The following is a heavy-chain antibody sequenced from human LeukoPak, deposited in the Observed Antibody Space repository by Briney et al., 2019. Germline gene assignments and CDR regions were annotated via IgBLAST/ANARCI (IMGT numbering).Heavy chain of an antibody. CDR2: ISAYNGNT. D-gene: IGHD2-2*02. CDR1: GYTFTSYG. J-gene: IGHJ3*02. CDR3: ARDIPFDCSSTSRYNPGAFDI. Sequence: ASVKVSCKASGYTFTSYGISWVRQAPGQGLEWMGWISAYNGNTNYAQKLQGRVTMTTDTSTSTAYMELRSLRSDDTAVYYCARDIPFDCSSTSRYNPGAFDIWGQGTMVTVSS. V-gene: IGHV1-18*01.